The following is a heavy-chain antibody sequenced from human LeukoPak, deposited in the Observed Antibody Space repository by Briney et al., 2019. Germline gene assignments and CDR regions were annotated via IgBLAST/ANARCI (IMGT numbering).Heavy chain of an antibody. D-gene: IGHD5-24*01. CDR3: ARETERAAFDI. Sequence: GGSLRLSCAASGFTFSTYSMSWIRQAPGKGLEWVSYISSSGSTIYYADSVKGRFTISRDNAKNSLYLQMNSLRAEDTAVYYCARETERAAFDIWGQGTMVTVSS. V-gene: IGHV3-48*04. CDR2: ISSSGSTI. CDR1: GFTFSTYS. J-gene: IGHJ3*02.